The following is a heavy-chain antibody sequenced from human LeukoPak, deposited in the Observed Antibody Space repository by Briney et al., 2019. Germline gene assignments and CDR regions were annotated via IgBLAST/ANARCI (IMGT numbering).Heavy chain of an antibody. CDR2: INHSGST. CDR1: GGSFSGYY. D-gene: IGHD3-22*01. J-gene: IGHJ4*02. Sequence: SETLSLTCAVYGGSFSGYYWSWIRQPPGKGLEWIGEINHSGSTNYNPSLKSRVTISVDTSKNQFSLKLSSVPAADTAVYYCARGSLINYYDSSGSWLDYWGQGTLVTVSS. CDR3: ARGSLINYYDSSGSWLDY. V-gene: IGHV4-34*01.